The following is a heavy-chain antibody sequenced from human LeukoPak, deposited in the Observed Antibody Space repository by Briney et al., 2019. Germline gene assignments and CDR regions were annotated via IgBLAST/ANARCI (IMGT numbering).Heavy chain of an antibody. D-gene: IGHD1-1*01. CDR3: ARGTGTTAYFDY. CDR1: GFTFSDYY. Sequence: GGSLRLSCAASGFTFSDYYMSWIRQAPGKGLEWVSYISSSSSYTKYADSVKGRFTISGDNGKNSLYLQVNSLRAEDTAVYYCARGTGTTAYFDYWGQGTLVTVSS. CDR2: ISSSSSYT. J-gene: IGHJ4*02. V-gene: IGHV3-11*06.